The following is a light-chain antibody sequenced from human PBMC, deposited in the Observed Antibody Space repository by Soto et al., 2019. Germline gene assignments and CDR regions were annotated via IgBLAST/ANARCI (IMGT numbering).Light chain of an antibody. J-gene: IGLJ3*02. CDR1: SSDVGGYNY. Sequence: QPVLTQPRSVSESPGQSVTISCTGTSSDVGGYNYVSWYQQHPGKAPKLIIYDVTRRLSGVPDRFSASKSDNTASLTISGLQAEDEADYYCCSFAGAHWVFGGGTKLTVL. CDR2: DVT. V-gene: IGLV2-11*01. CDR3: CSFAGAHWV.